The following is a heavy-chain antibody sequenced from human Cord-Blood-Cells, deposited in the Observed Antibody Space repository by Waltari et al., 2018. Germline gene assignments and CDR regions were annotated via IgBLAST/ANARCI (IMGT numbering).Heavy chain of an antibody. CDR3: ARGDEFSEQYGGFDY. CDR2: IYYSGST. J-gene: IGHJ4*02. Sequence: QLQLQESGPGLVKPSETLSLTCTVSGGSISSRSYYWGWIRQPPGKGLEWIGSIYYSGSTYYNPSLKSRVTISVDTSKNQFSLKLSSVTAADTAVYYCARGDEFSEQYGGFDYWGQGTLVTVSS. V-gene: IGHV4-39*07. CDR1: GGSISSRSYY. D-gene: IGHD2-15*01.